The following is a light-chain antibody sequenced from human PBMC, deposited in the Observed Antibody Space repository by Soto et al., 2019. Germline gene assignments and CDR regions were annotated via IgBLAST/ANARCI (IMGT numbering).Light chain of an antibody. J-gene: IGLJ2*01. CDR2: GVN. V-gene: IGLV2-8*01. Sequence: QSVLTQPPSASGSPGQSVTISCTGTSSDVGFYNYVSWYQQHPGKAPKLMIHGVNKRPSGVPDRFSGSKSGNMASLTVSGLQAEDEADYYCSSYAGSNTWVFGGGTKLTVL. CDR1: SSDVGFYNY. CDR3: SSYAGSNTWV.